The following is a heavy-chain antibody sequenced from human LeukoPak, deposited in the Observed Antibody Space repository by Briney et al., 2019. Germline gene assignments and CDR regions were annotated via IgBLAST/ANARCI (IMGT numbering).Heavy chain of an antibody. CDR2: INHSGRT. J-gene: IGHJ5*02. CDR1: GGSFSGYF. V-gene: IGHV4-34*01. Sequence: SETLSPTCSVYGGSFSGYFWSWIRQPPGKGLEWIGEINHSGRTNYNPSLKSRVIISVDTSKNQISLKLSSVTAADTAVYYCARAQISMRGFDPWGQGTLVTVSS. D-gene: IGHD3-22*01. CDR3: ARAQISMRGFDP.